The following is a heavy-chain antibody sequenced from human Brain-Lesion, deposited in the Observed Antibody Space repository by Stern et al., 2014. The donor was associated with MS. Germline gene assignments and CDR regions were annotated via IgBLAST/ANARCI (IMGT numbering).Heavy chain of an antibody. J-gene: IGHJ5*02. CDR1: GTSISSGDHY. D-gene: IGHD3-22*01. CDR3: ARVFLGGDRGAYYGWFDP. CDR2: IYYIGST. V-gene: IGHV4-30-4*01. Sequence: VQLLASGPGLVKPSQTLSLTCTVSGTSISSGDHYWSWIRQPPGKGLEWIGYIYYIGSTFYNPSLKSRLNMSVDTSKNQFSLKLTSVTAADTAVYFCARVFLGGDRGAYYGWFDPWGQGTLVTVSS.